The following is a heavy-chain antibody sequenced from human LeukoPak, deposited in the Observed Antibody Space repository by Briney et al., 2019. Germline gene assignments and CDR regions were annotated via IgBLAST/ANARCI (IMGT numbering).Heavy chain of an antibody. CDR1: GFSFKSYS. CDR2: IRHDGSQT. V-gene: IGHV3-7*01. D-gene: IGHD1-14*01. Sequence: GGSLRLSCGVSGFSFKSYSMNWVRQAPGKGLEWVANIRHDGSQTYYLDSVKGRFTISRDNAKNEVYLEMNNLRGADTAVYYCATGANLFQFWGQGTLVTVSS. J-gene: IGHJ4*02. CDR3: ATGANLFQF.